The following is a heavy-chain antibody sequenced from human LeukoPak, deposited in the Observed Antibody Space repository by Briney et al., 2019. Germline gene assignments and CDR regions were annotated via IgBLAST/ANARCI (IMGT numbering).Heavy chain of an antibody. J-gene: IGHJ4*02. D-gene: IGHD1-26*01. CDR1: GFTFNNYA. CDR2: ITYSGDFI. Sequence: GGSLRLSCAASGFTFNNYAMTWVRQAPGKGLEWVSVITYSGDFIHYADSVEGRFTISRDNSRNTVFLQMNSLRAEDTAVYYCAREYSGSYWVVYFDYWGQGTLVTVSS. V-gene: IGHV3-23*01. CDR3: AREYSGSYWVVYFDY.